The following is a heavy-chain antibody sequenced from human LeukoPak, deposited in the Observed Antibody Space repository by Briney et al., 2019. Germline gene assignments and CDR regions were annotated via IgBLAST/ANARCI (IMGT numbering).Heavy chain of an antibody. CDR3: ARHAGTQLQRRRNWFDP. CDR2: IYYSGST. D-gene: IGHD1-14*01. J-gene: IGHJ5*02. Sequence: SETLSLTCIVSGGSISSSSYYWGWIRQPPGKGLEWIGSIYYSGSTYYNPSLKSRVTISVDTSKNQFSLKLSSVTAADTAVYYCARHAGTQLQRRRNWFDPWGQGTLVTVSS. V-gene: IGHV4-39*01. CDR1: GGSISSSSYY.